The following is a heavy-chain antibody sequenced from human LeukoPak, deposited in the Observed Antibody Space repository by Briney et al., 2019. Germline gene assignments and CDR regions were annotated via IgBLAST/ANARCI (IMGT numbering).Heavy chain of an antibody. V-gene: IGHV1-46*01. D-gene: IGHD4-11*01. Sequence: GASVKVSCKASGYTFTSYYLHWVRQAPGQGREWMGIINPSGGSTSYAQKFQGRVTMTRDTSTSTVYMELSSLRSEDTAVYYCASGFYSNYDDYYYYGMDVWGQGTTVTVSS. CDR3: ASGFYSNYDDYYYYGMDV. J-gene: IGHJ6*02. CDR2: INPSGGST. CDR1: GYTFTSYY.